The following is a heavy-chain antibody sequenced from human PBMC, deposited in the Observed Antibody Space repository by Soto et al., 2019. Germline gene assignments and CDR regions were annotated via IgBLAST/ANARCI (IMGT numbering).Heavy chain of an antibody. V-gene: IGHV3-33*01. CDR3: ARDPGQDEAMDY. CDR1: GFAFSDFG. J-gene: IGHJ4*02. CDR2: IWHDGKNK. Sequence: QVQVVESGGGVVQPGRSLRLSCAASGFAFSDFGMHWVRQAPGKGLEWVAVIWHDGKNKDYADYAKGRFTISRDNSRNILYLEMNSLRVKDTAVYYCARDPGQDEAMDYWGQGTLVTVSS.